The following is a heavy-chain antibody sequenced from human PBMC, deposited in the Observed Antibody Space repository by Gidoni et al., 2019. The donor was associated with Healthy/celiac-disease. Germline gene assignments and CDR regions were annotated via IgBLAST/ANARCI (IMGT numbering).Heavy chain of an antibody. J-gene: IGHJ4*02. CDR1: GGSLSRSNW. CDR3: ARAYGSGSSPFDY. Sequence: QVQLQESGPGLVKPSGTLSLTCAVSGGSLSRSNWWSWVRQPPGTGLEWIGEIYHSGSTNYNPSLKSRVTISVDKSKNQFSLKLSSVTAADTAVYYCARAYGSGSSPFDYWGQGTLVTVSS. CDR2: IYHSGST. D-gene: IGHD3-10*01. V-gene: IGHV4-4*02.